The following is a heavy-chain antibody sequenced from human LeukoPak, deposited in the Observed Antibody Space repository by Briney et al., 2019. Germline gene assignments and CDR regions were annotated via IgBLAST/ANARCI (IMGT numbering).Heavy chain of an antibody. CDR3: AKALTTVTLFDY. J-gene: IGHJ4*02. CDR2: TSGSGAST. D-gene: IGHD4-17*01. CDR1: GFTFITYA. V-gene: IGHV3-23*01. Sequence: QTGGALRLSCAASGFTFITYAMTWVRQTPGKGLEWVSGTSGSGASTFYADSVKGRFTISRDNSKNTLYLQMNSLRAEDAAVYYCAKALTTVTLFDYWGQGTLVTVSS.